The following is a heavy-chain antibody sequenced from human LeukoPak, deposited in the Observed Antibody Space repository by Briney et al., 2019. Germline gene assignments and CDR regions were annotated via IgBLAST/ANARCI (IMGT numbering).Heavy chain of an antibody. V-gene: IGHV3-23*01. Sequence: GGSLRLSCAASGFTFSSSAMSWVRQAPGRGLYWVSAISGSGTGTYCADSVKGRFTISRDNSKNTLYLQMNSLRAEDTAVYYCAKEGGTGTRFDYWGQGTLVTVSS. J-gene: IGHJ4*02. CDR1: GFTFSSSA. CDR2: ISGSGTGT. CDR3: AKEGGTGTRFDY. D-gene: IGHD1-7*01.